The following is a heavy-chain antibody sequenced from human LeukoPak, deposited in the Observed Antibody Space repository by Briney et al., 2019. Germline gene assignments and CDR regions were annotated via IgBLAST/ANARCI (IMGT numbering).Heavy chain of an antibody. Sequence: ASVKVSCKASGGTFTSYAISWVRQAPGQGLEWMGGIIPILGTANYAQKFQGRVTITADKSTSTAYMELSSLRSEDTAVYYCARASSYYYDSSGLWLDAFDIWGQGTMVTVSS. J-gene: IGHJ3*02. CDR1: GGTFTSYA. V-gene: IGHV1-69*06. CDR2: IIPILGTA. D-gene: IGHD3-22*01. CDR3: ARASSYYYDSSGLWLDAFDI.